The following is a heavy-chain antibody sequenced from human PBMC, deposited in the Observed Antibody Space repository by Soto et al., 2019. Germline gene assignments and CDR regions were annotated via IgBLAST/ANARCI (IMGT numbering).Heavy chain of an antibody. CDR2: ISDSGGNT. J-gene: IGHJ6*02. V-gene: IGHV3-23*01. CDR1: GFTFSSYA. Sequence: EVQLLESGGGLVQPGGSLRLSCEASGFTFSSYAMTWVRQAPGKGLEWVSGISDSGGNTYYVDSVKGRFTISRDNSKNTLYLQMNRMRADVTALYYCWNENFPVTVSRLYYGMDVWGQGTTVTLSS. D-gene: IGHD4-17*01. CDR3: WNENFPVTVSRLYYGMDV.